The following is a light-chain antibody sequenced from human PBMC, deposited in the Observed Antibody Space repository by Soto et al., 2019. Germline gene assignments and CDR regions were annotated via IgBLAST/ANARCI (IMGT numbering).Light chain of an antibody. V-gene: IGKV3D-20*02. Sequence: ESVFAQSPGTLSLSPGERATLSCRASQSVSSSYLSWYHQKPGQAPRLLIYGASSRATGIPDRFSGSGSGTDFTLTISSLEPEDFAVYYCQQRSNWPITFGQGTRPEIK. CDR2: GAS. J-gene: IGKJ5*01. CDR1: QSVSSSY. CDR3: QQRSNWPIT.